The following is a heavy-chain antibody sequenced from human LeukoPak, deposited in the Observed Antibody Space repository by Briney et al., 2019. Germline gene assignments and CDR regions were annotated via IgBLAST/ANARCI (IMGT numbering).Heavy chain of an antibody. Sequence: SQTLSLTCAVSGGSISSGGYSWSWIRQPPGKGLEWIGYIYHSGSTYYNPSLKSRVTISVDRSKNQFSLKLSSVTAADTAVYYCARGPRRWRSIVVVPAATSAFDIWGQGTMVTVSS. CDR3: ARGPRRWRSIVVVPAATSAFDI. CDR1: GGSISSGGYS. D-gene: IGHD2-2*01. V-gene: IGHV4-30-2*01. J-gene: IGHJ3*02. CDR2: IYHSGST.